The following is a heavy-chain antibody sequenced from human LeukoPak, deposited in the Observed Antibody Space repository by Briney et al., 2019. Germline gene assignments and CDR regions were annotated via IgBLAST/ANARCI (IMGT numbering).Heavy chain of an antibody. D-gene: IGHD5-24*01. CDR3: ARDRGDGYNSGYFEY. J-gene: IGHJ4*02. Sequence: SETLSLTCTVSGGSIRSYYWSWIRQPPGKGLEWIGSIYYSGSTYYNPSLKSRVTISVDTSKNQFSLKLSSVTAADTAVYYCARDRGDGYNSGYFEYWGQGTLVTVSS. V-gene: IGHV4-39*02. CDR2: IYYSGST. CDR1: GGSIRSYY.